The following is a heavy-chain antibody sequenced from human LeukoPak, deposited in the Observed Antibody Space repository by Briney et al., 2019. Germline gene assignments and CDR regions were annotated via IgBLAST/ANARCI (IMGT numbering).Heavy chain of an antibody. D-gene: IGHD2-2*01. CDR3: ARDSVVPAAGDYYYYMDV. CDR2: ISSSSSYI. J-gene: IGHJ6*03. CDR1: GFTFSSYS. Sequence: GGSLRLSCAASGFTFSSYSMNWVRQAPGKGLEWVSSISSSSSYIYYADSVKGRFTISRDNAKNSLYLQMNSLRAEDTAVYYCARDSVVPAAGDYYYYMDVWGKGTTVTVSS. V-gene: IGHV3-21*01.